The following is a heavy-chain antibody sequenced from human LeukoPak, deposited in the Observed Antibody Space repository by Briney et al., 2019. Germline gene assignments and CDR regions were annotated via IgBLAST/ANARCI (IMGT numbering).Heavy chain of an antibody. CDR2: ISTSGITI. D-gene: IGHD3-22*01. CDR3: ARGTLLYYDSIFY. CDR1: GFTFSSYE. V-gene: IGHV3-48*03. Sequence: GGSLRLSCAASGFTFSSYEMNWVRQAPGKGLEWVSYISTSGITIYYADSVKGRFTISRDNAKSSLYLQMNSLRAEDTAVYYCARGTLLYYDSIFYWGQGTLVTVSS. J-gene: IGHJ4*02.